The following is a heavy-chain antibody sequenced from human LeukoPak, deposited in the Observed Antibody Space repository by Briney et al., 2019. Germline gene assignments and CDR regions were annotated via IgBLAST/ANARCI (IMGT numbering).Heavy chain of an antibody. Sequence: PGGSLRLSCAASGFTFSSYSMNWVRQAPGKGLEWVSFISSSSSYVYYADSVKGRFTISRDNAKNSLFLQMNSLRAEDTAVYYCARAFTEDSSGYYTYYFDYWGQGALVTVSS. CDR3: ARAFTEDSSGYYTYYFDY. CDR1: GFTFSSYS. D-gene: IGHD3-22*01. V-gene: IGHV3-21*06. CDR2: ISSSSSYV. J-gene: IGHJ4*02.